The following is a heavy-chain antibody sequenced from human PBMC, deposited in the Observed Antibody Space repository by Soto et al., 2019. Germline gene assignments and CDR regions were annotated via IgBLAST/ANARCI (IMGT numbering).Heavy chain of an antibody. CDR2: INHSGST. CDR3: ARDYGGNSRYPRPSRYYYGMDV. V-gene: IGHV4-34*01. D-gene: IGHD4-17*01. CDR1: GGSFSGYY. Sequence: SETLSLTCAVYGGSFSGYYWSWIRQPPGKGLEWIGEINHSGSTNYNPSLKSRVTISVDTSKNQFSLKLSSVTAADTAVYYCARDYGGNSRYPRPSRYYYGMDVWGQGTTVTVSS. J-gene: IGHJ6*02.